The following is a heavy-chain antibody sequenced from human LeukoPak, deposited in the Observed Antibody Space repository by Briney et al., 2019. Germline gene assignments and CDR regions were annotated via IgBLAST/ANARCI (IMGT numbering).Heavy chain of an antibody. CDR1: GFTFTDFY. Sequence: GGSLRLSCAASGFTFTDFYMNWIRQAPGKGLEWLSYISSSGTTINYADSVKGRFTISRDTAKNSLYLQMNSLRAEDTAVYYCAELGITMIGGVWGKGTTVTISS. D-gene: IGHD3-10*02. CDR3: AELGITMIGGV. V-gene: IGHV3-11*04. J-gene: IGHJ6*04. CDR2: ISSSGTTI.